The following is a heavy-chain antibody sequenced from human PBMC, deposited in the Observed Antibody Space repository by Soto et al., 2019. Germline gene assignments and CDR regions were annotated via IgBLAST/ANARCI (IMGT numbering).Heavy chain of an antibody. V-gene: IGHV1-18*01. CDR1: GYTFTNYG. CDR3: ARDTNYYDSSGNGYYFDC. Sequence: ASVKVSCKASGYTFTNYGISWVRQAPGQGLEWMGWISAYNDNTNCAQKLQGRVTMTTDTSTSTAYMELRSLRSDDTAVYYCARDTNYYDSSGNGYYFDCWGQGTLVTVSS. D-gene: IGHD3-22*01. CDR2: ISAYNDNT. J-gene: IGHJ4*02.